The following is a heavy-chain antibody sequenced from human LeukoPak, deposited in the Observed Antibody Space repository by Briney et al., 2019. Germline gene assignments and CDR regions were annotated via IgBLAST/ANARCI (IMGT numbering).Heavy chain of an antibody. Sequence: SGGSLRLSCAASGFAFSSQAMGWVRQAPGKGLEWVAVISDSGSLTYYADSVKGRFTISGDNSKNTLFLQMNSLRDEDTAVYYCAKDALRTNGWYFFDYWGQGTLVTVSS. J-gene: IGHJ4*02. D-gene: IGHD6-19*01. V-gene: IGHV3-23*01. CDR2: ISDSGSLT. CDR3: AKDALRTNGWYFFDY. CDR1: GFAFSSQA.